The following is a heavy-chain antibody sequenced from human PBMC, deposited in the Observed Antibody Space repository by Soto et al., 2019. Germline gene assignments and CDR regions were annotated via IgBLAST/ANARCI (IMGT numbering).Heavy chain of an antibody. CDR1: GFIFKNYA. CDR3: VRGTPTPGLDI. CDR2: ITRDGTST. J-gene: IGHJ6*02. V-gene: IGHV3-7*03. D-gene: IGHD1-1*01. Sequence: GGSLRLSCAVSGFIFKNYALNWVRQAPGKGLEWVASITRDGTSTNYVDSVRGRFSTSRDNTRNSFYLNMDSLRVGDTATYYCVRGTPTPGLDIWGRGTTVTVSS.